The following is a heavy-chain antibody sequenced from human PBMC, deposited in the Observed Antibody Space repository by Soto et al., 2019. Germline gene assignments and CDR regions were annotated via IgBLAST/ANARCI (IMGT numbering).Heavy chain of an antibody. D-gene: IGHD2-2*01. V-gene: IGHV1-69*13. J-gene: IGHJ5*02. CDR3: ARTQDIVLVPAAMGWFDP. CDR1: GGTFSSYA. Sequence: SVKVSCKASGGTFSSYAISWVRQAPGQGLEWMGGIIPIFGTANYAQKFQGRVTITADESTSTAYMELSSLRSEDTAVYYCARTQDIVLVPAAMGWFDPWGQGTLVTVSS. CDR2: IIPIFGTA.